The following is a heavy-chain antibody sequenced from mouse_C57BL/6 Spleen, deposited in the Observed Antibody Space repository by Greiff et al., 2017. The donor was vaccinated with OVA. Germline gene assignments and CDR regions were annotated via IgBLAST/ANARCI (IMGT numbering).Heavy chain of an antibody. CDR3: ARDHYYGGGYFDD. Sequence: EVQRVESGPGLVKPSPSLSLTCSVTGYSITSGYYWNWIRQFPGNKLEWMGYISYDGSNNYNPSLKNRTSITRDTSKNPFFLKLNSVTTEDTATYYCARDHYYGGGYFDDWGQGTTLTVSS. J-gene: IGHJ2*01. D-gene: IGHD1-1*01. V-gene: IGHV3-6*01. CDR2: ISYDGSN. CDR1: GYSITSGYY.